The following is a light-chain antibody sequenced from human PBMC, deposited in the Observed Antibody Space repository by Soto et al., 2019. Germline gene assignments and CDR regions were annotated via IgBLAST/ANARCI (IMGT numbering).Light chain of an antibody. V-gene: IGKV1-5*03. J-gene: IGKJ1*01. CDR3: QQYNSYSRT. Sequence: DIPMTQSPPTLSASVGDRVTITCRASQSISSWLAWYQQKPGKAPKLLIYKASSLESGVPSRFSGSGSGTEFTLTISSLQPDDFATYYCQQYNSYSRTFGQGTKVEIK. CDR2: KAS. CDR1: QSISSW.